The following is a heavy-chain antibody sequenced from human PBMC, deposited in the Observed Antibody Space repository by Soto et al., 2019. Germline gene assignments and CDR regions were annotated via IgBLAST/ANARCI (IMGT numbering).Heavy chain of an antibody. CDR1: GGSISSYY. V-gene: IGHV4-59*01. CDR3: ARGSTYGMDV. CDR2: IYYSGST. J-gene: IGHJ6*02. Sequence: QVQLQESGPGLVKPSETLSHTCTVSGGSISSYYWSWIRQPPGKGLEWIGYIYYSGSTNYNPSLKSRVTISVDTSKNQFSLKLSSVTAADTAVYYCARGSTYGMDVWGQGTTVTVSS. D-gene: IGHD1-1*01.